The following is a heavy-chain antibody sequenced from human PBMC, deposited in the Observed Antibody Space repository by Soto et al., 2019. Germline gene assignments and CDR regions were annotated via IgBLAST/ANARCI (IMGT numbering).Heavy chain of an antibody. CDR1: GYTFSAYT. Sequence: QAQLVQSGAEMKNPGASVKVSCKATGYTFSAYTMNWVRQAPGQSLEWMGWINAGSGNTKYSQNFQGRVSITRDTSASTVYMELTGLTSEDTAVYYCARDTETLGPRANDALDIWGQGTMVTVSS. V-gene: IGHV1-3*01. CDR2: INAGSGNT. D-gene: IGHD3-3*02. CDR3: ARDTETLGPRANDALDI. J-gene: IGHJ3*02.